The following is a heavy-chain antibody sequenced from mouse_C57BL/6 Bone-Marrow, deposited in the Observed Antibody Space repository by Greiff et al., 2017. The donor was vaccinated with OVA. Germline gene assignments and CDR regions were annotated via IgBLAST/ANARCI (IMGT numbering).Heavy chain of an antibody. J-gene: IGHJ4*01. Sequence: QVQLQQSGAELARPGASVKLSCKASGYTFTSYGISWVKQRTGQGLEWIGELYPRSGNTYYNEKFKGKATLTADKSSSTAYMELRSLTSEDSAVYFCAREGIYDGYSYAMDYWGQGTSVTVSS. V-gene: IGHV1-81*01. CDR3: AREGIYDGYSYAMDY. CDR1: GYTFTSYG. D-gene: IGHD2-3*01. CDR2: LYPRSGNT.